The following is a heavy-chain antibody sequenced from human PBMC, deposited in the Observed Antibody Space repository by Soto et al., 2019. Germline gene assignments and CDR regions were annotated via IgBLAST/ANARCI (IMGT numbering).Heavy chain of an antibody. D-gene: IGHD6-6*01. CDR2: INHSGST. J-gene: IGHJ4*02. CDR1: GGSFSGYY. V-gene: IGHV4-34*01. CDR3: ARGLAARRGNFDY. Sequence: QVQLQQWGAGLLKPSETLSLTCAVYGGSFSGYYWSWIRQPPGKGLEWIGEINHSGSTTYNPSLKSRVTISVDTSKNQFSLKLSSVTAADTAVYYCARGLAARRGNFDYWGQGTLVTVSS.